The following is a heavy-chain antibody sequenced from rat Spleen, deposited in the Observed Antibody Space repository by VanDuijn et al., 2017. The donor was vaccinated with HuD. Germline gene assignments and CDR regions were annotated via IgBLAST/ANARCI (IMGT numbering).Heavy chain of an antibody. J-gene: IGHJ1*01. CDR2: MRSDGDT. D-gene: IGHD1-10*01. CDR3: ARNGNNYDWYFDF. Sequence: QVQLTESGPGLVQPSQTLSLTCTVSGLSLTSNSVSWIRQPPGKGLEWMGVMRSDGDTSYNSALNSRLSISRDTSKSQVFLKMNSLQTEDTGMYFCARNGNNYDWYFDFWGPGTMVTVSP. CDR1: GLSLTSNS. V-gene: IGHV2-47*01.